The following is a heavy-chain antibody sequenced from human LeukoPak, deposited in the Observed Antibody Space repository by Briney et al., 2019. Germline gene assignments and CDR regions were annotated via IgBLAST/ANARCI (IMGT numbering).Heavy chain of an antibody. CDR1: GYTFTSYD. Sequence: ASVTVSFKASGYTFTSYDINWVRQATGQGLEWMGWMNPNSGNTGYAQKFQGRVTMTRNTSISTAYMELSSLRSEDTAVYYCARGRYYGSGSYYYYYMDVWGKGTTVTISS. CDR3: ARGRYYGSGSYYYYYMDV. CDR2: MNPNSGNT. V-gene: IGHV1-8*01. J-gene: IGHJ6*03. D-gene: IGHD3-10*01.